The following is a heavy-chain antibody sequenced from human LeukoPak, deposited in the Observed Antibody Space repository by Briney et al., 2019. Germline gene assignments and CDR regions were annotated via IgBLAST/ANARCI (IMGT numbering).Heavy chain of an antibody. CDR1: GGTFSSYA. CDR2: IIPIFGTA. J-gene: IGHJ4*02. CDR3: AREDSSSWYLGDY. V-gene: IGHV1-69*05. Sequence: SVKVSCKASGGTFSSYAISWVRQAPGQGLEWMGRIIPIFGTANYAQKFQGRVTITTDESTSTAYMELSSLRSEDTAMYYCAREDSSSWYLGDYWGQGTLVTVSS. D-gene: IGHD6-13*01.